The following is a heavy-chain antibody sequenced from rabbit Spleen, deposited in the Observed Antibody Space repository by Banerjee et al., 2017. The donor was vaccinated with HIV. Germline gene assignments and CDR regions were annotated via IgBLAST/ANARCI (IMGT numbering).Heavy chain of an antibody. V-gene: IGHV1S40*01. J-gene: IGHJ6*01. CDR3: ARDSGSSFSSYGMDL. CDR1: GFDFTSTYY. D-gene: IGHD8-1*01. CDR2: IDTSGGDT. Sequence: QQLVESGGGLVKPGASLTLTCKASGFDFTSTYYMCWVRQAPGKGLELIACIDTSGGDTAYATWAKGRFTISKTSSTTVTLQMTSLTAADTATYFCARDSGSSFSSYGMDLWGQGTLVTVS.